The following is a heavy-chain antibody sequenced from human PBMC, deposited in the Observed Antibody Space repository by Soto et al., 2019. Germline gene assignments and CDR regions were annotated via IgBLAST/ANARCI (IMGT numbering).Heavy chain of an antibody. CDR3: ARFKVWLATNYFDY. D-gene: IGHD6-19*01. CDR2: IYYSGST. V-gene: IGHV4-31*03. J-gene: IGHJ4*02. Sequence: QVQLQESGPGLVKPSQTLSLTCTVSGGSISSGGYYWSWIRQHPGKGLEWIGYIYYSGSTYYNPSLKSRVTITVDKSKNQFSLKLSSVTATDTAVYYCARFKVWLATNYFDYWGQGNLVTVSS. CDR1: GGSISSGGYY.